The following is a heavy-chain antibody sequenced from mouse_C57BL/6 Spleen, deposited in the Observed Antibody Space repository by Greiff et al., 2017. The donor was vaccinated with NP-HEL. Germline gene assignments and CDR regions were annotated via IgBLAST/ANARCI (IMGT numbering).Heavy chain of an antibody. Sequence: VQLQQSGAELVRPGTSVKVSCKASGYAFTNYLIEWVKQRPGQGLEWIGVINPGSGGTNYNEKFKGKATLTADKSSSTAYMQLSSLTSEDSAVYFCARGVDCYDYYDYWGQGTTLTVSS. CDR1: GYAFTNYL. V-gene: IGHV1-54*01. CDR2: INPGSGGT. D-gene: IGHD2-3*01. CDR3: ARGVDCYDYYDY. J-gene: IGHJ2*01.